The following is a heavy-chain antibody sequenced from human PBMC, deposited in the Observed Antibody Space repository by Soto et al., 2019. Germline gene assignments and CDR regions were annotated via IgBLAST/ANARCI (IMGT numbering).Heavy chain of an antibody. Sequence: ASVKVSCKASGYTFTSYYMHWVRQAPGQGLEWMGIINPSGGSTSYAQKFQGRVTMTRDTSTSTVYMELSSLRSEDTAVYYCARSLHYDYYVFWSGYPPLGYYYYGMDVWAKGPRSPSP. CDR1: GYTFTSYY. V-gene: IGHV1-46*01. J-gene: IGHJ6*02. CDR3: ARSLHYDYYVFWSGYPPLGYYYYGMDV. CDR2: INPSGGST. D-gene: IGHD3-3*01.